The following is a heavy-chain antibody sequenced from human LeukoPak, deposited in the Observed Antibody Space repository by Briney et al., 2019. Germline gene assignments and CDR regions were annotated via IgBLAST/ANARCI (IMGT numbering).Heavy chain of an antibody. CDR1: GFTFSSSG. J-gene: IGHJ4*02. CDR3: AKDSYDRSGYYYYYFAY. CDR2: ISYDGSNK. Sequence: TGGSLRLSCAASGFTFSSSGMHWVRQAPGKGLEWVAVISYDGSNKYYADSVKGRLTISRDNSKNTLYLQMNSLRAGDTAVYYCAKDSYDRSGYYYYYFAYWGRGTQVTVSS. D-gene: IGHD3-22*01. V-gene: IGHV3-30*18.